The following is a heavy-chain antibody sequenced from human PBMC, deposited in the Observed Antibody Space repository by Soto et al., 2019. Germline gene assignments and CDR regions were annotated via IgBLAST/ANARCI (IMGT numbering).Heavy chain of an antibody. D-gene: IGHD2-2*01. J-gene: IGHJ6*02. Sequence: SATLSVTCTVSGGCISSYYWSWVRQPPGKGLEWIGYIDYSGSTIYNTSLKRRVTMSVDTSENQFSLKLYSVTAADTAVYSSATGYCSRTSCPHRGVMYVWGQWTTVTDSS. V-gene: IGHV4-59*01. CDR3: ATGYCSRTSCPHRGVMYV. CDR2: IDYSGST. CDR1: GGCISSYY.